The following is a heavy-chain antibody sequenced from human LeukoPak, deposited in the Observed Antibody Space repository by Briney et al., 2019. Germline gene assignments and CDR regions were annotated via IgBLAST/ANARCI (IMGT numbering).Heavy chain of an antibody. D-gene: IGHD3-22*01. V-gene: IGHV3-23*01. CDR3: ASPPWESGYPRLDI. CDR2: ISGSGGST. J-gene: IGHJ3*02. CDR1: GFTLNNYA. Sequence: GGSLRLSCAASGFTLNNYAMSWVRQAPGKGLEWVSAISGSGGSTYYADSVKGRFTISRDNSKNTLYLQMNSLRAEDTAVYYCASPPWESGYPRLDIWGQGTMVTVSS.